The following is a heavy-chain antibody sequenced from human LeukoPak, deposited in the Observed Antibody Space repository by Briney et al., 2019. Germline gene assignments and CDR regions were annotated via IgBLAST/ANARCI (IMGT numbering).Heavy chain of an antibody. Sequence: SETLSLTCAVYGGSSSGYYWSWIRQPPGKGLEWIGEINHSGSTNYNPSLKSRVTISVDTSKNQFSLKLSSVTAADTAVYYCARVRGGYSYGIDYWGQGTLVTVSS. D-gene: IGHD5-18*01. J-gene: IGHJ4*02. V-gene: IGHV4-34*01. CDR3: ARVRGGYSYGIDY. CDR2: INHSGST. CDR1: GGSSSGYY.